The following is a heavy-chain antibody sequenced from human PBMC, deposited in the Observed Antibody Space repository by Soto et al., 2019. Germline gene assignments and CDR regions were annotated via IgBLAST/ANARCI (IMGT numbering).Heavy chain of an antibody. CDR3: AMLGGWSGGSNDMDV. CDR2: IRGKAHSYTT. D-gene: IGHD6-19*01. V-gene: IGHV3-72*01. CDR1: GLIFSDYH. J-gene: IGHJ6*02. Sequence: EVQLVESGGGLVQPGGSLRLSCAASGLIFSDYHMDWVRQAPGKGLEWVGRIRGKAHSYTTEDAASVKGRFTISRDDSKSSLDLIMNCLKTEDTAVYYCAMLGGWSGGSNDMDVWGQGTTVTVSS.